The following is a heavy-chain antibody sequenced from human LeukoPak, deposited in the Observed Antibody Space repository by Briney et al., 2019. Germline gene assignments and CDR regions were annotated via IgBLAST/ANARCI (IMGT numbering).Heavy chain of an antibody. CDR1: GFTFSSYL. CDR2: INADGTGT. V-gene: IGHV3-74*01. D-gene: IGHD3-10*01. Sequence: PGGSLRLSCAASGFTFSSYLIHWVRQIPGKGLVWVSRINADGTGTYYSDSVKGRFTVSRDNAKNTAFLQMNSLTVDDSAVYYCLRDLREYDHWGQGTLVAVSS. CDR3: LRDLREYDH. J-gene: IGHJ5*02.